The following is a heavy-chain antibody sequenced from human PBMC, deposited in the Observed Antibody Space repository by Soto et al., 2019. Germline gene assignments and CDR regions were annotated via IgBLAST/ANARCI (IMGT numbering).Heavy chain of an antibody. J-gene: IGHJ6*03. V-gene: IGHV3-23*01. CDR1: GFTFSSYA. D-gene: IGHD6-13*01. Sequence: EVQLLESGGGLVQPGGSLRLSCAASGFTFSSYAMSWVRQAPGKGLEWVSAISGSGGSTYYADSVKGRFTISRDNSKNTLYLQMNSLRAEDTAVYYCAKDLRAGTSYYYYMDVWGKGTTVTVSS. CDR3: AKDLRAGTSYYYYMDV. CDR2: ISGSGGST.